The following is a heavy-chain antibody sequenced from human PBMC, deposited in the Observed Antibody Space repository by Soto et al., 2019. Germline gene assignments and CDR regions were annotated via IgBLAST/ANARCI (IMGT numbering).Heavy chain of an antibody. CDR1: GFTFSSYW. D-gene: IGHD3-10*01. CDR3: AQTRGPFLRDGVDY. V-gene: IGHV3-74*01. J-gene: IGHJ1*01. Sequence: EVQLVESGGGLVQPGGSLRLSCATSGFTFSSYWMYWVRHVPGKGLVWVSRISGDGSNTAYADSVKGRFITSRDKATVYLQINSLTDADKAVYFCAQTRGPFLRDGVDYWGQGTPVIVSS. CDR2: ISGDGSNT.